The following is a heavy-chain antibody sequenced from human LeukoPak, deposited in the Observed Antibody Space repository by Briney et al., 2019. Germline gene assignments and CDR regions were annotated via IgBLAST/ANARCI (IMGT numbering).Heavy chain of an antibody. V-gene: IGHV4-59*01. J-gene: IGHJ4*02. CDR2: IYYSGST. Sequence: NPSETLSLTCTVSGGSISSYYWSWIRQPPGKGLEWIGYIYYSGSTNYNPSLKSRVTISVDTSKNQFSLKLSSVTAADTAVYYCARDLEPITMIENPSPHYWGQGTLVTVSS. D-gene: IGHD3-22*01. CDR3: ARDLEPITMIENPSPHY. CDR1: GGSISSYY.